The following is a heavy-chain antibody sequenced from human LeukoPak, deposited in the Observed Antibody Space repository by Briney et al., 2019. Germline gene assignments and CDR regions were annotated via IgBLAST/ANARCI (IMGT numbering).Heavy chain of an antibody. Sequence: ASVKVSCKASGYTFTGYYMHWVRQAPGQGLEWMGRINPNSGGTNYAQKFQGRVTMTRDTSISTAYMELSRLRSDDTAVYYCAKGWRGIAADLDPFDYWGQGTLVTVSS. CDR1: GYTFTGYY. D-gene: IGHD6-13*01. J-gene: IGHJ4*02. V-gene: IGHV1-2*06. CDR2: INPNSGGT. CDR3: AKGWRGIAADLDPFDY.